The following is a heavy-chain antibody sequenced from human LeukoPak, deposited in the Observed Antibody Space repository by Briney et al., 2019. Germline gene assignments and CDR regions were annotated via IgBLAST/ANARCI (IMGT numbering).Heavy chain of an antibody. CDR1: GYTFTGYY. V-gene: IGHV1-2*02. CDR2: INPNSGGT. J-gene: IGHJ6*02. CDR3: AKDGARTISVVLRLYGMDV. D-gene: IGHD4-23*01. Sequence: GASVKVSCKASGYTFTGYYMHWVRQAPGQGLEWMGWINPNSGGTNYAQKFQGRVTMTRDTSISTAYMELSRLRSDDTAVDSCAKDGARTISVVLRLYGMDVWGQGTTVTVSS.